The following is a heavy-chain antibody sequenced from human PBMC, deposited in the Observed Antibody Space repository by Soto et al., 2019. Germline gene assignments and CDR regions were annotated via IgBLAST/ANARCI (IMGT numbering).Heavy chain of an antibody. J-gene: IGHJ5*02. Sequence: QVRLVESGGGVVQPGRSLRLSCTASGFSFSSYAMYWFRQPPGKGLEWVAVISHDGINKHYADSGKGRVTVSRDNSNHSLDLQLNSLRGEDTAMYYCARDMYSSDYFVKGFEPWGQVTLVTVSS. D-gene: IGHD6-19*01. CDR1: GFSFSSYA. V-gene: IGHV3-30-3*01. CDR2: ISHDGINK. CDR3: ARDMYSSDYFVKGFEP.